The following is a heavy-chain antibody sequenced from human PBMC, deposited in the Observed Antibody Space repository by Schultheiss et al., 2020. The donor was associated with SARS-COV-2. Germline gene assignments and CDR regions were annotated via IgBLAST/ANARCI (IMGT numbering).Heavy chain of an antibody. J-gene: IGHJ5*02. CDR3: ARVVSVTRAVDWFDP. V-gene: IGHV4-59*08. Sequence: SQTLSLTCTVSGGSISSYYWSWIRQPPGKGLEWIGYIYYSGSTNYNPSLKSRVTISVDTSKNQFSLKLSSVTAADTAVYYCARVVSVTRAVDWFDPWGQGTLVTVSS. CDR1: GGSISSYY. D-gene: IGHD4-11*01. CDR2: IYYSGST.